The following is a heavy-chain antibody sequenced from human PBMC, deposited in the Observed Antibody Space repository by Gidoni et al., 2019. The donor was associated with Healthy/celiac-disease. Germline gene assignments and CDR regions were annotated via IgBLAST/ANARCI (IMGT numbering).Heavy chain of an antibody. V-gene: IGHV4-59*01. D-gene: IGHD3-10*01. J-gene: IGHJ5*02. CDR2: IYYSGRT. CDR1: DGPSSRYY. CDR3: ARTRITMVRGVIIRKAGNWFDP. Sequence: QVQLQESGPGLVEPSETLSLTCTVADGPSSRYYWSWIRQPPGTGLEWIGYIYYSGRTNYNPSLKSRVTISVDTSKNQFSLKLSSVTAADTAVYYCARTRITMVRGVIIRKAGNWFDPWGQGTLVTVSS.